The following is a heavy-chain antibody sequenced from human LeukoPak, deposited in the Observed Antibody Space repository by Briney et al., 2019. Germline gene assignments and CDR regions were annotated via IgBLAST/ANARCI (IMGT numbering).Heavy chain of an antibody. V-gene: IGHV3-21*01. CDR1: GFTFSSYS. CDR3: ARDMSIAAAGTHRGDY. Sequence: GGSLRLSCAASGFTFSSYSMNWVRQAPGKGLEWVSSISSSSSYIYYADSVKGRFTIYRDNAKNSLYLQMNSLRAEDTAVYYCARDMSIAAAGTHRGDYWGQGTLVTVSS. D-gene: IGHD6-13*01. CDR2: ISSSSSYI. J-gene: IGHJ4*02.